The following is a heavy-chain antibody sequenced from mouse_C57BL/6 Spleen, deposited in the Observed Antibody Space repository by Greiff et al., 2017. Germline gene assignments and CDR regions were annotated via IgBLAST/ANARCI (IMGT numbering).Heavy chain of an antibody. D-gene: IGHD1-1*01. V-gene: IGHV1-64*01. CDR3: ARDYGSSYIDY. CDR1: GYTFTSYW. J-gene: IGHJ2*01. Sequence: QVQLQQPGDELVKPGASVKLSCKASGYTFTSYWMHWVKQRPGQGLEWIGMIHPNSGSTNYNEKFKSKATLTVDKSSSTAYMQLSSLTSEDSAVYYCARDYGSSYIDYWGQGTTLTVSS. CDR2: IHPNSGST.